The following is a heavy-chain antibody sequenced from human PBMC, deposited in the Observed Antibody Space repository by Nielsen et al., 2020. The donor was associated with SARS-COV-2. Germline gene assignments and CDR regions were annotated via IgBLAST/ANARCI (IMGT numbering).Heavy chain of an antibody. CDR3: ARERFVGGRGIVVVITTVLDY. CDR1: GYTFTTNY. J-gene: IGHJ4*02. CDR2: INLIGGST. V-gene: IGHV1-46*01. Sequence: ASVKVSCKASGYTFTTNYIHGVRQAPGQGLEWMGIINLIGGSTSYAQKFQGRVTMTRDTSTSTVYMELSSLRSEDTAVYYCARERFVGGRGIVVVITTVLDYCDQGTLVTVSS. D-gene: IGHD3-22*01.